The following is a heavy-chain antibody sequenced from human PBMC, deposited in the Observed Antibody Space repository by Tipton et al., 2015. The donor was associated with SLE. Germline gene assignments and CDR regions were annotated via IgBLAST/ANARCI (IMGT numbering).Heavy chain of an antibody. CDR3: ARSFADYPASDFHC. D-gene: IGHD4-11*01. V-gene: IGHV5-51*03. CDR1: GYKFTSYW. CDR2: VFPGDSDA. Sequence: VQLVQSGAEMKKPGESLRISCRASGYKFTSYWIGWVRQLPGKGLEWMGIVFPGDSDARYSPSFEGHVTVSVDKSITTVYLQWDSLKASDTAMYFCARSFADYPASDFHCWGQGTLVTVSS. J-gene: IGHJ4*02.